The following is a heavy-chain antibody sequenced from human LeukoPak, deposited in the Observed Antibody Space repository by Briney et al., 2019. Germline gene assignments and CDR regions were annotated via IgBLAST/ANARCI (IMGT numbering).Heavy chain of an antibody. CDR1: GYTFTGYY. D-gene: IGHD3-3*01. CDR3: ARNYEFWSFDY. Sequence: ASVKVSCKASGYTFTGYYVHWVRQAPGQRLKWMGWINPNSGGTNYAQKFQGRVTLTRDTSISTAYMEVNRLRSDDTALYYCARNYEFWSFDYWGQGTLVIVSS. J-gene: IGHJ4*02. V-gene: IGHV1-2*02. CDR2: INPNSGGT.